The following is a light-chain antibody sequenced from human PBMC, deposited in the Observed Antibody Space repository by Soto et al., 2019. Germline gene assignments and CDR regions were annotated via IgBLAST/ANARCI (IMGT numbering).Light chain of an antibody. V-gene: IGKV3-11*01. CDR2: DAS. CDR3: QQRSNWPEVT. CDR1: QSVSSY. J-gene: IGKJ3*01. Sequence: EIVLTQSPATLSLSPGERATLSCRASQSVSSYLAWYQQKPGPAHRLLIYDASNRATGIPARFSGSGSGTDFTRTISSLEPEEFSVYYCQQRSNWPEVTFGPGTKVDIK.